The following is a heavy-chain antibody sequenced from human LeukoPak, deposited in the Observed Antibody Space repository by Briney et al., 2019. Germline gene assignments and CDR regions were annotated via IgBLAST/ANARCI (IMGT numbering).Heavy chain of an antibody. CDR3: ARFFSDYDVY. V-gene: IGHV1-69*08. CDR1: GDTFSSYT. J-gene: IGHJ4*02. Sequence: SVKVSCKASGDTFSSYTISWVRQAPGQGLEWMGRIIPIFGTANYAQKFQGRVTITADKSTSTAYMELSSLRSEDTAVYYCARFFSDYDVYWGQGTLVTVSS. D-gene: IGHD5-12*01. CDR2: IIPIFGTA.